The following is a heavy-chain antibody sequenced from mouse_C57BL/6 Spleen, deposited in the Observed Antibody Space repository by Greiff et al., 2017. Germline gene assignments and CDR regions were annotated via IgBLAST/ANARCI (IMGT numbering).Heavy chain of an antibody. CDR3: AREDGPFAY. D-gene: IGHD2-3*01. CDR2: ISNGGGST. CDR1: GFTFSDYY. V-gene: IGHV5-12*01. J-gene: IGHJ3*01. Sequence: EVMLVESGGGLVQPGGSLKLSCAASGFTFSDYYMYWVRQTPEKRLEWVAYISNGGGSTYYPDTVKGRFTISRDNAKNTLYLQMSRLKSEDTAMYYCAREDGPFAYWGQGTLVTVSA.